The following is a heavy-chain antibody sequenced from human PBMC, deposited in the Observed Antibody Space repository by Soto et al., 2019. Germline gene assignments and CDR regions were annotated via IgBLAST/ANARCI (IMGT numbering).Heavy chain of an antibody. Sequence: QVQLQESGPGLVKPSGTLSLTCAVSRGSISSGHWWNWVRQPPGKGLEWIGEIYQSGSTHYNPSLKSRVTVSVDKSMNQFSLKLTSVTAADTAVYYSATNSYYSLGVWGPGTTVTVSS. CDR1: RGSISSGHW. J-gene: IGHJ6*02. V-gene: IGHV4-4*02. CDR2: IYQSGST. CDR3: ATNSYYSLGV.